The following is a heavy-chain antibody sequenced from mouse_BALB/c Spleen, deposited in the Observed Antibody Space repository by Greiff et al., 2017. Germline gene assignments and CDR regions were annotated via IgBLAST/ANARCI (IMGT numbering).Heavy chain of an antibody. Sequence: QVQLKESGPGLVAPSQTLSITCTVSGFSLTGYGVNWVRQPPGKGLEWLGMIWGDGSTDYNSALKSRLSISKDYSKSQVFLKMNSLQTDDTARYYCARSKDYDGYYYAMDYWGQGTSVTVSS. D-gene: IGHD2-4*01. CDR2: IWGDGST. V-gene: IGHV2-6-7*01. CDR1: GFSLTGYG. J-gene: IGHJ4*01. CDR3: ARSKDYDGYYYAMDY.